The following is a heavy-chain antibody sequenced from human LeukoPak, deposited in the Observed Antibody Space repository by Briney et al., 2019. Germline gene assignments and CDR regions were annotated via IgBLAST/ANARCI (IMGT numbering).Heavy chain of an antibody. J-gene: IGHJ4*02. CDR3: ARASSSSGRHFDD. CDR2: INLSSGGT. CDR1: GYTFTVYF. D-gene: IGHD6-6*01. Sequence: ASVKVSCKASGYTFTVYFVHWVRQAPGQGLEWMGWINLSSGGTNYAQKFQGRVTMTRDTSIITAYMELNSLRSDDTALYYCARASSSSGRHFDDWGQGTLVTVSS. V-gene: IGHV1-2*02.